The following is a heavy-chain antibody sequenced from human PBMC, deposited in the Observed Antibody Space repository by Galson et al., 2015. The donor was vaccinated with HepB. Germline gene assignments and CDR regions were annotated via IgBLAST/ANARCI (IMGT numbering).Heavy chain of an antibody. J-gene: IGHJ4*02. CDR3: AKDLRFLEWLFSSPFDY. D-gene: IGHD3-3*01. Sequence: SLRLSCAASGFTFSSYAMSWVRQAPGKGLEWVSAISGSGGSTYYADSVKGRFTISRDNSKNTLYLQMNSLRAEDTAVYYCAKDLRFLEWLFSSPFDYWGQGTLVTVSS. V-gene: IGHV3-23*01. CDR2: ISGSGGST. CDR1: GFTFSSYA.